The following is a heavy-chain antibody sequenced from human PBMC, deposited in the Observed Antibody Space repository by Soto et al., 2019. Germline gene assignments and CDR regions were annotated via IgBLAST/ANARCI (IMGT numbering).Heavy chain of an antibody. CDR1: GFSLTTSGVG. CDR2: IFWNDDR. J-gene: IGHJ4*02. Sequence: QITLTESGPTLVRPTQTLTLTCTFSGFSLTTSGVGVGWIRQPPGKAPEWLALIFWNDDRRYSPTLRNRNNIPKDNSNNKVVLMMTNMYPVDTATYYCATLRVGPGWIYGSPSYYWDYWGQGTVVTVSS. D-gene: IGHD3-10*01. V-gene: IGHV2-5*01. CDR3: ATLRVGPGWIYGSPSYYWDY.